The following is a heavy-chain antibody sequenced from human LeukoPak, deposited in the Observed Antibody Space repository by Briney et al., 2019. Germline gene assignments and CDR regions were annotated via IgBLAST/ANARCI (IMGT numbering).Heavy chain of an antibody. D-gene: IGHD3-22*01. V-gene: IGHV4-59*01. CDR1: GGSISSYY. CDR2: IYYSGST. CDR3: ARARNYYDSSGYYYEGDAFDI. Sequence: SETLSLTCTVSGGSISSYYWSWIRQPPGKGLERIGYIYYSGSTNYNPSLKSRVTILVDTSKNQFSLKLSSVTAADTAVYYCARARNYYDSSGYYYEGDAFDIWGQGTMVTVSS. J-gene: IGHJ3*02.